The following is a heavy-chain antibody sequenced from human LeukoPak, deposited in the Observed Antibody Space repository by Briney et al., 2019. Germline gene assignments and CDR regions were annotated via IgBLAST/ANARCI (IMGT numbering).Heavy chain of an antibody. CDR3: ARQAYDTGYDAFDI. J-gene: IGHJ3*02. V-gene: IGHV4-4*07. D-gene: IGHD3-22*01. Sequence: SETLSLTCSVSAGSISSYYWSWIRQPAGKGLEWIGRIYSSGSTNYNPSLKSRVTMSVDASKNHFSLKLTSVSAADTAIYYCARQAYDTGYDAFDIWGQGTMVTVSS. CDR1: AGSISSYY. CDR2: IYSSGST.